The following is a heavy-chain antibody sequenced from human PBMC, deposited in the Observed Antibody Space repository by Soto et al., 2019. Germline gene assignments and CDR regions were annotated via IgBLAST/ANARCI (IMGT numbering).Heavy chain of an antibody. D-gene: IGHD6-19*01. Sequence: EVQLVESGGGLVQPGRSLRLSCAASGFTFDDYAMHWVRQAPGKGLEWVSGISWNSGSIGYADSVKGRFTISRDNXKSSLYLQMNSLRAEDTALYYCAKDGEYSSGWYEWWGQGTLVTVSS. CDR1: GFTFDDYA. V-gene: IGHV3-9*01. J-gene: IGHJ4*02. CDR2: ISWNSGSI. CDR3: AKDGEYSSGWYEW.